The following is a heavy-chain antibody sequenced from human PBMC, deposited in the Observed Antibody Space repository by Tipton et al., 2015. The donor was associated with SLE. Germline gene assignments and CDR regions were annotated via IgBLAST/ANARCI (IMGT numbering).Heavy chain of an antibody. CDR2: INPNSGGP. Sequence: QSGAEVKKPGASVKVSCKASGYTFTGYYMPWVRQAPGQGLEWMGWINPNSGGPNYAQKFQGRGTMTRDTSISTAYMELSRLRSDDTAVYYCASAALIATTPKVWGQATLVTVSS. CDR1: GYTFTGYY. CDR3: ASAALIATTPKV. V-gene: IGHV1-2*02. J-gene: IGHJ4*02. D-gene: IGHD1-26*01.